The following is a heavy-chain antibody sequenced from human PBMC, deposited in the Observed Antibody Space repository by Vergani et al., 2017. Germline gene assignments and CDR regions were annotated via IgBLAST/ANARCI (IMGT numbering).Heavy chain of an antibody. D-gene: IGHD3-16*02. Sequence: QITLKESGPTLVKPTQTLTLTCTFSGFSLSTSGVGVGWIRQPPGKALEWLALIYWNDDKRYSPSLKSRLTITKDTSKNQVVLTMTNMDPEDTATYYCAHSLFEDYVWGSYRLYDAFDIWGQGTMVTVSS. V-gene: IGHV2-5*01. J-gene: IGHJ3*02. CDR1: GFSLSTSGVG. CDR3: AHSLFEDYVWGSYRLYDAFDI. CDR2: IYWNDDK.